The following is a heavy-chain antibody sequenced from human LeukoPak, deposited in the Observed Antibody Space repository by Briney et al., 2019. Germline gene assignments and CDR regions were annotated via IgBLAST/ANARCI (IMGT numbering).Heavy chain of an antibody. Sequence: PSETLSLTCIVSAGSISTYYWSWVRQPPGKGLEWIGHIYYTESTSYSPFLKSRLTMSVDTSKNQFSLKLSSVTAADTAVYYCARSGSSTFDYWGQGTLVTVSS. CDR3: ARSGSSTFDY. CDR1: AGSISTYY. D-gene: IGHD1-26*01. J-gene: IGHJ4*02. CDR2: IYYTEST. V-gene: IGHV4-59*08.